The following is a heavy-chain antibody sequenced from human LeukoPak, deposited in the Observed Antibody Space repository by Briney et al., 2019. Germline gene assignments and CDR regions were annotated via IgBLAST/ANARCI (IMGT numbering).Heavy chain of an antibody. V-gene: IGHV4-59*01. J-gene: IGHJ2*01. Sequence: PSETLSLTCTVSGGSISSYYWSWIRQPPGKGLEWIGYIYYSGSTNYHPSLKSRVTISVDTSKNQFSLKLSSVTAADTAVYYCARDTGSGYYPYWYFDLWGRGTLVTVSS. CDR1: GGSISSYY. CDR3: ARDTGSGYYPYWYFDL. CDR2: IYYSGST. D-gene: IGHD3-22*01.